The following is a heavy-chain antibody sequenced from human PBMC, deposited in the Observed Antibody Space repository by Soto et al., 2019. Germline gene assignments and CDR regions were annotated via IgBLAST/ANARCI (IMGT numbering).Heavy chain of an antibody. Sequence: EVQLVESGGGLVQPGGSLRLSCAASGFTFSSYWMSWVRQAPVKGLEWVGNIKQDGSEKNYVDFVKGRFTNSRDNAKNSLYLQMNSLRAEDAAVYYCARIASAVGGWDVWGEGTTVVVSS. CDR1: GFTFSSYW. J-gene: IGHJ6*01. D-gene: IGHD6-13*01. CDR3: ARIASAVGGWDV. CDR2: IKQDGSEK. V-gene: IGHV3-7*01.